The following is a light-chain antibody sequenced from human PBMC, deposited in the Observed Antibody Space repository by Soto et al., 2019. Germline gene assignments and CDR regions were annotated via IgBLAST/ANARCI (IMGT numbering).Light chain of an antibody. V-gene: IGKV3-15*01. J-gene: IGKJ1*01. CDR1: ESVSSN. CDR2: GAS. Sequence: VLTQPASVSVSPGERATLSCRASESVSSNLAWYQQKPGQAPRLLIYGASTRATGIPARISGSGSGTEFTLTISSLQSEDFAVYYCQQYNKWRTFGQGTKVDIK. CDR3: QQYNKWRT.